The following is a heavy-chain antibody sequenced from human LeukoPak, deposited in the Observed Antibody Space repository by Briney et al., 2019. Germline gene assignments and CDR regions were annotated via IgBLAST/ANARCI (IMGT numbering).Heavy chain of an antibody. V-gene: IGHV3-30-3*01. D-gene: IGHD4-17*01. CDR1: GFTFSSYA. J-gene: IGHJ4*02. CDR2: ISYDGSNK. CDR3: ARVDYGDYLTVDY. Sequence: GGSLRLSCAASGFTFSSYARHWVRQAPGKGLEWVAVISYDGSNKYYADSVKGRFTISRDNSKNTLYLQMNSLRAEDTAVYYCARVDYGDYLTVDYWGQGTLATVSS.